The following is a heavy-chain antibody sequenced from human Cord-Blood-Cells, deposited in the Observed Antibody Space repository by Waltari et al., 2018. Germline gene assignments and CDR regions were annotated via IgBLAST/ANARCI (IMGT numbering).Heavy chain of an antibody. V-gene: IGHV4-34*01. CDR1: GGSFSGNY. CDR3: ARGRGSSFDY. J-gene: IGHJ4*02. CDR2: INHSGST. Sequence: QVQLQQWGAGLLKPSETLSLTCAVHGGSFSGNYWSWIRQPPGKGLEWIGEINHSGSTNYNPSLKSRVTISVDTSKNQFSLKLSSVTAADTAVYYCARGRGSSFDYWGQGTLVTVSS. D-gene: IGHD6-13*01.